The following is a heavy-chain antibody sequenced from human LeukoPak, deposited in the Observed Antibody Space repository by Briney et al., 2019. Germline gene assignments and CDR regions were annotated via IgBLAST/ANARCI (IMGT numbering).Heavy chain of an antibody. D-gene: IGHD6-13*01. CDR3: AKGVGYSSSWPDY. CDR2: IRYDGSNK. CDR1: GFTFSSYA. Sequence: GGSLRLSCAASGFTFSSYAMSWVRQAPGKGLEWVAFIRYDGSNKYYADSVKGRFTISRDNSKNTLYLQMNSLRAEDTAVYYCAKGVGYSSSWPDYWGQGTLVTVSS. J-gene: IGHJ4*02. V-gene: IGHV3-30*02.